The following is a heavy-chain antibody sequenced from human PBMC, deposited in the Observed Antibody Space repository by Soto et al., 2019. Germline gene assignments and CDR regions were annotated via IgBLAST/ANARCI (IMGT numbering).Heavy chain of an antibody. J-gene: IGHJ4*02. CDR3: ASQASGPYYFDY. D-gene: IGHD5-12*01. CDR1: GGSIFNYY. CDR2: VYYSGST. V-gene: IGHV4-59*01. Sequence: SETLSLTCTGSGGSIFNYYWSWIRQPPGKGLEWIGYVYYSGSTNYNPSLKSRVTISVDTSKNQFSLKLNSVTAADTAVYYCASQASGPYYFDYWGQGTLVTVSS.